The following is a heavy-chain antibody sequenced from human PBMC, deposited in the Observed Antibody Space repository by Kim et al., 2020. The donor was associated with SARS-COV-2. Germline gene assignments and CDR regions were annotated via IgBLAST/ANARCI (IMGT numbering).Heavy chain of an antibody. Sequence: ASVKVSCKASGYTFTSYPMHWVRQAPGQRLEWMGWINTGNGDTKYSRELQGRVTITRDTSAKIVYMELSSLRSEDTAVYYCANDYCSGGGCYYFDYWGQGTLVTVSS. J-gene: IGHJ4*02. CDR2: INTGNGDT. V-gene: IGHV1-3*04. CDR3: ANDYCSGGGCYYFDY. CDR1: GYTFTSYP. D-gene: IGHD2-15*01.